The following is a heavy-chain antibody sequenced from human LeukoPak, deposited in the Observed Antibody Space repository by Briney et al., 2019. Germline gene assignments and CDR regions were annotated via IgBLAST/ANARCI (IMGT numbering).Heavy chain of an antibody. D-gene: IGHD2-15*01. V-gene: IGHV3-23*01. J-gene: IGHJ4*02. CDR1: GFTFSSYA. CDR2: ISGSGGST. Sequence: PGGSLRLSCAASGFTFSSYAMSWVRQAPGKGLEWVSAISGSGGSTYYADSVKGRFTISRDNCKNTLYLQMNSLRAEDTAVYYCAKDAAGLSIVVVVAASYFDYWGQGTLVTVSS. CDR3: AKDAAGLSIVVVVAASYFDY.